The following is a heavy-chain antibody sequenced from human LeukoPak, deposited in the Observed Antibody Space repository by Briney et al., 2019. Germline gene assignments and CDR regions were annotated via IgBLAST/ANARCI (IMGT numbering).Heavy chain of an antibody. CDR3: ARERTGAYNWFDP. V-gene: IGHV1-8*01. Sequence: GASVKVSCKASGYTFTSYDINWVRQATGQGLEWMGWMDPNSGNTGYAQKFQGRVTMTRNTSISTAYMELSSLRSEDTAVYYCARERTGAYNWFDPWGQGTLVTVSS. CDR1: GYTFTSYD. D-gene: IGHD1-1*01. CDR2: MDPNSGNT. J-gene: IGHJ5*02.